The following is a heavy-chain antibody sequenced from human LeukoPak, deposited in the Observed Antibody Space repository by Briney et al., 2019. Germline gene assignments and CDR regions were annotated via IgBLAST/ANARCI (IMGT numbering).Heavy chain of an antibody. Sequence: PGGSLRLSCAASGFTFNTYAMHWVRQAPGKGLEAPGKGLEWVSTISASGHATYYPDSVRGRFTISRDNSKSTLHLQMDSLRAEDSALYYCAKWPEGATPKFHHWGQGTLVTVSS. D-gene: IGHD1-26*01. CDR3: AKWPEGATPKFHH. CDR1: GFTFNTYA. CDR2: ISASGHAT. J-gene: IGHJ4*02. V-gene: IGHV3-23*01.